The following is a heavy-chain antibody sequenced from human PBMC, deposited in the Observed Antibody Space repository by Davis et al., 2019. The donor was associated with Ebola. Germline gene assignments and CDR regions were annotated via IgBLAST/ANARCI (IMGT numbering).Heavy chain of an antibody. V-gene: IGHV1-69*04. CDR1: GGTFSSYA. D-gene: IGHD6-6*01. CDR2: IIPILGIA. CDR3: ARESIAARRTYYGMDV. Sequence: SVKVSCKASGGTFSSYAISWVRQAPGQGLEWMGRIIPILGIANYAQKFQGWVTMTRDTSISTAYMELSRLRSDDTAVYYCARESIAARRTYYGMDVWGQGTTVTVSS. J-gene: IGHJ6*02.